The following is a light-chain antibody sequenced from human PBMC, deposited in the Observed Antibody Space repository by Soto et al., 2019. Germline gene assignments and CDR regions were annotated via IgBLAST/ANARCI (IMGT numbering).Light chain of an antibody. CDR1: SSDVGGYNY. CDR3: SSYTSSTSLDV. V-gene: IGLV2-14*01. Sequence: QSVLTQPASASGSPGQSITISCTGTSSDVGGYNYVSWYQQHPGKAPKLMIYEVSNRPSGVSIRFSGSKSGNTASLTISGLQAEDEADYYCSSYTSSTSLDVFGTGTKSPS. CDR2: EVS. J-gene: IGLJ1*01.